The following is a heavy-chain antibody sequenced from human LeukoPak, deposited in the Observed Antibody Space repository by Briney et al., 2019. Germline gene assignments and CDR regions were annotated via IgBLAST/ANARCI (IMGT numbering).Heavy chain of an antibody. CDR2: INPNSGGT. D-gene: IGHD1-26*01. V-gene: IGHV1-2*02. J-gene: IGHJ4*02. CDR1: GYTFTGYY. CDR3: ARDRGEGVTTYYFDY. Sequence: ASVKVSCKASGYTFTGYYMHWVRQAPGQGLEWMGWINPNSGGTNYAQRFQGRVTMTRDTSISTAYMELSRLRSDDTAVYYCARDRGEGVTTYYFDYWGQGTLVTVSS.